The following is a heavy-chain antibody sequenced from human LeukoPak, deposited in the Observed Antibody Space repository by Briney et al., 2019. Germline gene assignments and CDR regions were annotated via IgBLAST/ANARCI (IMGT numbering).Heavy chain of an antibody. Sequence: SETLSLTCTVSGGSISSGGYYWSWIRQPPGKGLEWIGYIYHSGTTTYKSSLQSRVTISIDTSKNQFSLRLNSVTAADTAVYYCARLRVDAFDIWGQGTMVTVSS. CDR2: IYHSGTT. J-gene: IGHJ3*02. V-gene: IGHV4-61*08. CDR3: ARLRVDAFDI. CDR1: GGSISSGGYY. D-gene: IGHD5-24*01.